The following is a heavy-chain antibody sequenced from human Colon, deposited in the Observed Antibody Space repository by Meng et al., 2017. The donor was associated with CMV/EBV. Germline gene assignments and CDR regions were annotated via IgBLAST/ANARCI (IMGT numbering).Heavy chain of an antibody. CDR2: MDWDADQ. V-gene: IGHV2-70*20. CDR3: ARSYSSSPYYYGMDD. J-gene: IGHJ6*02. CDR1: GFSLSTSGMC. Sequence: SGPTLVKPTQTLTLTCTFSGFSLSTSGMCVSWVRQPPGNALVWLALMDWDADQFYITSLKTRLTLSTDTSKNQVVLTMTNMNTLDTATYSCARSYSSSPYYYGMDDWGQGTTVTVSS. D-gene: IGHD6-6*01.